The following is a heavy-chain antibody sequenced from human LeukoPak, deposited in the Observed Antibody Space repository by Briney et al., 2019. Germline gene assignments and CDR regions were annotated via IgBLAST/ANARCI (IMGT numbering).Heavy chain of an antibody. Sequence: PGGSLRLSCAASGFTFSDSAMSWVRQAPGKGLEWVSEISGSGGSTHYADSVKGRFTISRDNSKNTLYLQMNSLRAEDTAVFCAKAYEHGTYFDYWGQGTLVTVSS. V-gene: IGHV3-23*01. J-gene: IGHJ4*02. D-gene: IGHD3-3*01. CDR1: GFTFSDSA. CDR3: AKAYEHGTYFDY. CDR2: ISGSGGST.